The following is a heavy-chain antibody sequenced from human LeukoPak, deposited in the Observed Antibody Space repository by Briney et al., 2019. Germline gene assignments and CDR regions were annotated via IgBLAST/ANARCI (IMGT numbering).Heavy chain of an antibody. J-gene: IGHJ4*02. D-gene: IGHD3-3*01. CDR3: ARGGTYYDFWSGTYYFDY. Sequence: SETLSLTCTVSGYSISNGYYWGWVRQSPGKGLEWIGNIYQSGDSPYYNPSLKSRVTISVDTSKNQFSLKLSSVTAADTAVYYCARGGTYYDFWSGTYYFDYWGQGTLVTVSS. V-gene: IGHV4-38-2*02. CDR1: GYSISNGYY. CDR2: IYQSGDSP.